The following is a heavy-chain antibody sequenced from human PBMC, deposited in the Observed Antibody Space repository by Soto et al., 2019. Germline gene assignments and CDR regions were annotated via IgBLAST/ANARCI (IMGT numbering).Heavy chain of an antibody. Sequence: PSETLSLTCTVSGGSISSYYRSWIRQPPGKGLELIGYISYSGSTNYNPSLKSRVTISVDTSKNQFSLKLSSVTAADTAVYYCACLGSFCSGGSCYPRWFGPWGQGTLVTVS. D-gene: IGHD2-15*01. CDR1: GGSISSYY. J-gene: IGHJ5*02. CDR3: ACLGSFCSGGSCYPRWFGP. CDR2: ISYSGST. V-gene: IGHV4-59*08.